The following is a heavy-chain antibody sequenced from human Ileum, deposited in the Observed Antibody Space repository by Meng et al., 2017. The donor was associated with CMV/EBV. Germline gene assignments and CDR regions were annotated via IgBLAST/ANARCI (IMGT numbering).Heavy chain of an antibody. CDR1: GGPISGGSTS. V-gene: IGHV4-39*07. D-gene: IGHD1-26*01. CDR3: AGDLTNKWFYY. Sequence: EWCPGRLTPAEALTPPCTASGGPISGGSTSWGWCRLPPGRGLESIGSMYFSGIADYTPSLKRRVTISRHATQKQFSLRLTSVTAADSAVYFCAGDLTNKWFYYWGQGTLVTVSS. J-gene: IGHJ4*02. CDR2: MYFSGIA.